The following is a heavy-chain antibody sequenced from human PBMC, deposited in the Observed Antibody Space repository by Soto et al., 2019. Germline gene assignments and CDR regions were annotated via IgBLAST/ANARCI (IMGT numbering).Heavy chain of an antibody. CDR2: IYYSGST. V-gene: IGHV4-39*01. CDR3: ARQPRGYDFWSGYFEFAVRRNYYYYGMDV. J-gene: IGHJ6*02. CDR1: GGSISSSSYY. D-gene: IGHD3-3*01. Sequence: SETLSLTCTVSGGSISSSSYYWGWIRQPPGKGLEGIGSIYYSGSTYYNPSLKSRVTISVDTSKNQFSLKLSSVTAADTAVYYCARQPRGYDFWSGYFEFAVRRNYYYYGMDVWGQGTTLPVSS.